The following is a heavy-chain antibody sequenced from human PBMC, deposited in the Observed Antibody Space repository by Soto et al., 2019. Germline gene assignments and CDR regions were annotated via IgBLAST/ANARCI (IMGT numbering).Heavy chain of an antibody. CDR3: AKGDDSSGYYSPLDY. D-gene: IGHD3-22*01. J-gene: IGHJ4*02. V-gene: IGHV3-30*18. CDR1: GFTFSSYG. Sequence: GGSLRLSCAASGFTFSSYGMHWVRQAPGKGLEWVAVISYDGSNKYYADSVKGRFTISRDNSKNTLYLQMNSLRAEDTAVYYCAKGDDSSGYYSPLDYWGQGTLVTVSS. CDR2: ISYDGSNK.